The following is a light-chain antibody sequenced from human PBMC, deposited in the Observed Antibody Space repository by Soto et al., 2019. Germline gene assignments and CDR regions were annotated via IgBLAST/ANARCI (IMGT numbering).Light chain of an antibody. CDR1: QDISNY. CDR3: QQYDNLIT. J-gene: IGKJ5*01. Sequence: DIQMTQSPSSLSASVGDRVTITCQASQDISNYLNWYQQKPGKAPKLLIYDASNLETGAPSRFSGSGSGTDFTFTISSLQPEDIATYYCQQYDNLITFGQGTRLEI. CDR2: DAS. V-gene: IGKV1-33*01.